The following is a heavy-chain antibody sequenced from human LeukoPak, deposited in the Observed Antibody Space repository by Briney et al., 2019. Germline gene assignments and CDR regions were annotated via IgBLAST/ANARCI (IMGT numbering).Heavy chain of an antibody. CDR2: INHSGST. V-gene: IGHV4-34*01. CDR1: GFTFSSYS. J-gene: IGHJ4*02. Sequence: GSLRLSCAASGFTFSSYSMNWVRQPPGKGLEWIGEINHSGSTNYNPSLKSRVTISVDTSKNQFSLKLSSVTAADTAVYYCAREGGRTTVTKRNDYWGQGTLVTVSS. CDR3: AREGGRTTVTKRNDY. D-gene: IGHD4-17*01.